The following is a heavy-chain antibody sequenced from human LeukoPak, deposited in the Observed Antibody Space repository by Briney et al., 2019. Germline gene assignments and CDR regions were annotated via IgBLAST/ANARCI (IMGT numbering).Heavy chain of an antibody. Sequence: SGGSLRLSCAASGFTFSDYYMSWIRQAPGKGLEWVAVVSYDGSKYYADSVKGRFTISRDNSKNTLYLQMSSLRAEDTAVYYCAKDLNRGLPDYWGQGTLVTVSS. CDR2: VSYDGSK. V-gene: IGHV3-30*18. CDR3: AKDLNRGLPDY. J-gene: IGHJ4*02. CDR1: GFTFSDYY. D-gene: IGHD2-21*01.